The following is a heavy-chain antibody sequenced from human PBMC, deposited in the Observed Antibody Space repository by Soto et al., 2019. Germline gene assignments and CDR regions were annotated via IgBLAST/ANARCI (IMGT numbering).Heavy chain of an antibody. V-gene: IGHV1-2*04. J-gene: IGHJ4*02. CDR1: GYTFTGYY. CDR3: ARSTVTTAGSGLGY. D-gene: IGHD4-17*01. CDR2: INPNSGGT. Sequence: QVQLVQSGAEVKKPGASVKVSCKASGYTFTGYYMHWVRQAPGQGLEWMGWINPNSGGTNYAQKVQGWVTMTRDTSISTAYMELSRLRSDDTAVYYCARSTVTTAGSGLGYWGQGTLVTVSS.